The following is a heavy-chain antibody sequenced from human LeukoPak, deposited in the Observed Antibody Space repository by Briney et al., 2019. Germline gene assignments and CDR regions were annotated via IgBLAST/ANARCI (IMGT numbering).Heavy chain of an antibody. Sequence: PSETLSLTCNVSGESISSHYWSWTRQSPGKGLEWIGYVTNSGTTKFNPSLKSRVTMSVDTSKNQSSLKLSSVTVAHTAVYYCARDGYYYGGPNYYMDVWGKGTTVTISS. D-gene: IGHD3-10*01. CDR1: GESISSHY. CDR3: ARDGYYYGGPNYYMDV. J-gene: IGHJ6*03. V-gene: IGHV4-59*11. CDR2: VTNSGTT.